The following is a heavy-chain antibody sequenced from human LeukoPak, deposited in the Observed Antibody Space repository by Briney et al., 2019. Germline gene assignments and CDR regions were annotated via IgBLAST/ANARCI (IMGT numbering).Heavy chain of an antibody. CDR3: ATYRSSWYSYFDY. Sequence: SETLSLTCTVSLGSISSSSYYWGWIRHPPGEGLEWIGSIYFSGDTYYNPSLKNRVTISVDTSKIQFSLKLSSVAAADTAVYYCATYRSSWYSYFDYWGQGTLVTVSS. CDR1: LGSISSSSYY. CDR2: IYFSGDT. J-gene: IGHJ4*02. V-gene: IGHV4-39*01. D-gene: IGHD6-13*01.